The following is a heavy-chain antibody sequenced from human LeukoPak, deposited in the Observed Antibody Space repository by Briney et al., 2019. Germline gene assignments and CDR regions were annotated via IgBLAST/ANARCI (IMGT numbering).Heavy chain of an antibody. J-gene: IGHJ4*02. CDR1: GFTFSSYE. D-gene: IGHD6-25*01. CDR2: ITSSSSYI. Sequence: GGSLRLSCAASGFTFSSYEMNWVRQAPGKGLEWVSSITSSSSYIYYADSVKGRFTISRDNAKNTVYVQMNSLRAEDTAVYYCARGLPGHTSALGYWGQGTLVTVSS. CDR3: ARGLPGHTSALGY. V-gene: IGHV3-21*01.